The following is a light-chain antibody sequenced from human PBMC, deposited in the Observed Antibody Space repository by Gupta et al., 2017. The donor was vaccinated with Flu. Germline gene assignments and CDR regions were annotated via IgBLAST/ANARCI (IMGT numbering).Light chain of an antibody. Sequence: DRATLSCRASQSVSSNLAWYQQKPGQGPRLLIYDASTRATGVPARFSGSGSGTEFALTISSLQSEDFVVYYCQQYNNWPPITFGQGTRLEIK. CDR2: DAS. V-gene: IGKV3-15*01. CDR3: QQYNNWPPIT. CDR1: QSVSSN. J-gene: IGKJ5*01.